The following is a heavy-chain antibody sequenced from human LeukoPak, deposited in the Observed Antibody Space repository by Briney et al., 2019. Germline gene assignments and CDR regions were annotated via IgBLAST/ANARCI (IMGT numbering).Heavy chain of an antibody. CDR3: ARGTYYYGSGSYYKSPTYYYYMDV. J-gene: IGHJ6*03. D-gene: IGHD3-10*01. V-gene: IGHV4-61*05. CDR2: IYYSGST. CDR1: GYSISSGYF. Sequence: SETLSLTCTVSGYSISSGYFWGWIRQPPGKGLEWIGYIYYSGSTSYNPSLKSRVTMSVDTSKNQFSLKLSSVTAADTAVYYCARGTYYYGSGSYYKSPTYYYYMDVWGKGTTVTVSS.